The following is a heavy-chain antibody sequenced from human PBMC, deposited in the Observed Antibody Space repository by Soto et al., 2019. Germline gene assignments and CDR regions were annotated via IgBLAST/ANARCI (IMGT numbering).Heavy chain of an antibody. CDR2: TTAYNGNT. V-gene: IGHV1-18*01. J-gene: IGHJ3*01. CDR1: GSAFTSYG. D-gene: IGHD2-15*01. Sequence: XSVQVSCRGSGSAFTSYGKSWVRQAPGQGLEWMGWTTAYNGNTDYAQKFQARVTMTTDTSPSTAYMELRSLRFDEPPVYYCARFRYCSGGSCYSPLRDALDFWGQGTMVTV. CDR3: ARFRYCSGGSCYSPLRDALDF.